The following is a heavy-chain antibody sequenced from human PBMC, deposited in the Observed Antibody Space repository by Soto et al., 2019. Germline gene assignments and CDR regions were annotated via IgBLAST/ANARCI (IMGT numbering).Heavy chain of an antibody. D-gene: IGHD2-2*01. CDR2: ISAYNGNT. V-gene: IGHV1-18*01. Sequence: QVQLVQSGAEVKKPGASVKVSCKASGYTFTSYGISWVRQAPGQGLEWMGWISAYNGNTNYAQKLQGRVTMTTDTSTSTAYRELRSLRSDDTAVYYCARGGGVLVPAALYGMDVWGQGTTVTVSS. CDR3: ARGGGVLVPAALYGMDV. J-gene: IGHJ6*02. CDR1: GYTFTSYG.